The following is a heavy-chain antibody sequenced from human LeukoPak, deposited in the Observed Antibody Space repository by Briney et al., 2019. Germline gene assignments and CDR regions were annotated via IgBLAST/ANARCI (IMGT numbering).Heavy chain of an antibody. Sequence: GGSLRLSCAASGFTFSSYAMSWVRQAPGKGLEWVSAISGSGGSTYYADSVKGRFTISRDNSKNTLYLQMNSLRAEDTAVYYCASPDYYDSSGYPGGDYWGQGTLVTVSS. V-gene: IGHV3-23*01. J-gene: IGHJ4*02. CDR3: ASPDYYDSSGYPGGDY. CDR1: GFTFSSYA. D-gene: IGHD3-22*01. CDR2: ISGSGGST.